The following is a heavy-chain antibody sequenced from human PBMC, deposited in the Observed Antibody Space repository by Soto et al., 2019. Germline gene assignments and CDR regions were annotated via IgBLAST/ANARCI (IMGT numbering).Heavy chain of an antibody. Sequence: ASETLSLTCTVSGGSISSYYWSWIRQPPGKGLEWIGYIYYSGSTNYNPSLKSRVTISVDTSKNQFSLKLSSVTAADTAVYYCARAGGYDFWSGFGPSKWGVSEYWFDPWGQGTLVTVSS. CDR1: GGSISSYY. V-gene: IGHV4-59*01. D-gene: IGHD3-3*01. CDR2: IYYSGST. J-gene: IGHJ5*02. CDR3: ARAGGYDFWSGFGPSKWGVSEYWFDP.